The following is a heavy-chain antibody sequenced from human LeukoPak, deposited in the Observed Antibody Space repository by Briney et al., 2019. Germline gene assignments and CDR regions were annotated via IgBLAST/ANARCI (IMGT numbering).Heavy chain of an antibody. D-gene: IGHD6-19*01. Sequence: GGSLRLSCAASGFTFSNSAMSWVRQAPGKGLEWVSALSGSGITTYYADSVKGRFTISRDNSKNTLYLQMNSLRAEDTAVYYCAKGIYSSGWSYFDYWGHGTLVTVSS. V-gene: IGHV3-23*01. CDR2: LSGSGITT. CDR1: GFTFSNSA. J-gene: IGHJ4*01. CDR3: AKGIYSSGWSYFDY.